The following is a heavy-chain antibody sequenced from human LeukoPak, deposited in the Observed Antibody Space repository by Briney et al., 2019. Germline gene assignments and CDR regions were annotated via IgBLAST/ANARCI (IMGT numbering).Heavy chain of an antibody. Sequence: GGSLRLSCAASGFTFSSYSMNWVRQAPGKGLEWVSSISSSSSYIYYADSVKGRFTISRDNAKNSLYLQMNSLRAEDTAVYYCARAHGYSYGRFDYWGQGTLVTVSS. V-gene: IGHV3-21*01. CDR2: ISSSSSYI. CDR3: ARAHGYSYGRFDY. D-gene: IGHD5-18*01. CDR1: GFTFSSYS. J-gene: IGHJ4*02.